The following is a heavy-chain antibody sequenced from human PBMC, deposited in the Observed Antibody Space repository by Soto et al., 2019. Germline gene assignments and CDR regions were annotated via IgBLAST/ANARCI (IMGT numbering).Heavy chain of an antibody. V-gene: IGHV3-64*04. CDR2: ISSNGGST. CDR1: GFTFSSYA. J-gene: IGHJ6*02. Sequence: GGSLRLSCSASGFTFSSYAMHWVRQAPGKGLEYVSAISSNGGSTYYADSVKGRFTISRDNSKNTLYLQMNSLRAEDTAVYYCASAAREYYYYGMYVWGQGTTVTVSS. CDR3: ASAAREYYYYGMYV.